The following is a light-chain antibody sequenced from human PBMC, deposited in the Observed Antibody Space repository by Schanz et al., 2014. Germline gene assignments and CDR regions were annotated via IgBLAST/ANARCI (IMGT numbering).Light chain of an antibody. CDR3: ALWDYGVGSLV. Sequence: QSVLTQPPSVSAAPGQTVTISCSGSSSNVGTNFVSWYQHLPGTAPKLLIYDNNERPSAIPDRFSGSKSGTSATLAITGLQTGDEADYYCALWDYGVGSLVFGGGTKLTVL. V-gene: IGLV1-51*01. J-gene: IGLJ3*02. CDR2: DNN. CDR1: SSNVGTNF.